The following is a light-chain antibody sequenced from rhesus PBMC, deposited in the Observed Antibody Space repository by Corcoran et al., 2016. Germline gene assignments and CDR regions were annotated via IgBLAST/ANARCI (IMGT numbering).Light chain of an antibody. Sequence: EIVLTQSPTSMAVSQGERVTISCTASSSVSTSYLNWYQQKPGFPPRLLVYRTSSLASGVPARFSGSGSGTSYTLTISSMEAEDAANYDCQQGNSIPWTFGQGTKVEIK. J-gene: IGKJ1*01. V-gene: IGKV3-42*01. CDR3: QQGNSIPWT. CDR1: SSVSTS. CDR2: RTS.